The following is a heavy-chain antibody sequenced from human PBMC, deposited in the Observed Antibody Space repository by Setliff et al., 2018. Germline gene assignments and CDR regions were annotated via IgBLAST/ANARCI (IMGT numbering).Heavy chain of an antibody. J-gene: IGHJ6*03. CDR3: ARGAWQLVYYYYYYYMDV. D-gene: IGHD6-6*01. CDR1: GFTFSSYW. Sequence: PGGSLRLSCAGSGFTFSSYWMTWVRQVPGRGLEWVANINRDGSEKYYVDSVKGLFTISRDNAKNSLYLQMNSLRAEDTAVYYCARGAWQLVYYYYYYYMDVWGKGTTVTVSS. V-gene: IGHV3-7*01. CDR2: INRDGSEK.